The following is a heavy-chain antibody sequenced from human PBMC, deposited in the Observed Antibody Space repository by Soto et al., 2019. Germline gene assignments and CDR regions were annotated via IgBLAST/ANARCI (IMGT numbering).Heavy chain of an antibody. J-gene: IGHJ4*02. CDR3: ARAYCGGDCYSGYFDY. CDR2: IYRSGST. D-gene: IGHD2-21*02. CDR1: GGSIISGGYS. V-gene: IGHV4-30-2*01. Sequence: SETLSLTCAVSGGSIISGGYSFICIRQPPWKGLEWIGYIYRSGSTYYNPSLKSRVTISVDRSKNQFSLKLSSVTAADTAVYYCARAYCGGDCYSGYFDYWGQGTLVTVSS.